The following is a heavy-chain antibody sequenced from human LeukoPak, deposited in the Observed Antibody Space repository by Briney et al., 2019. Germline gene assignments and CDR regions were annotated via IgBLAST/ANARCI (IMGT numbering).Heavy chain of an antibody. J-gene: IGHJ4*02. CDR1: GFSLSTSGVG. V-gene: IGHV2-5*02. D-gene: IGHD3-10*01. Sequence: SGPTLVKPTQTLTLTCTFSGFSLSTSGVGVGWIRQPPGKALEWLALISWDDDNRYSPSLKSRLTFTKDTSKNQVVLTMTNMDPVDTATYYCAHTQTMVPFAYWGQGTLVTVSS. CDR3: AHTQTMVPFAY. CDR2: ISWDDDN.